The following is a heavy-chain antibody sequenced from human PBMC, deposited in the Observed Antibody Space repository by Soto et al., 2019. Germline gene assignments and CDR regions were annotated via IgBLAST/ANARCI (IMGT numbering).Heavy chain of an antibody. D-gene: IGHD4-17*01. Sequence: QVQLQESGPGLVKPSQTLSLTCTVSGGSISSGGYYWSWIRQHPGKVLEWIGYIYYSGSTYYNPSLKSRVTISVDTSKNQFSLKLSSVTAADTAVYYCARDLTTSGDYVMGWFDPWGQGPLVTVSS. CDR2: IYYSGST. CDR1: GGSISSGGYY. J-gene: IGHJ5*02. CDR3: ARDLTTSGDYVMGWFDP. V-gene: IGHV4-31*03.